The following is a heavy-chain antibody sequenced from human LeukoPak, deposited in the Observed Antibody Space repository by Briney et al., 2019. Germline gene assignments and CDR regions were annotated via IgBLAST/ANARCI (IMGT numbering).Heavy chain of an antibody. CDR1: GFTFDDYG. J-gene: IGHJ6*02. CDR2: INWNGGST. Sequence: GGSLRLSCAASGFTFDDYGMSWVRQAPGKGLEWVSGINWNGGSTGYADSVKGRFTISRDNAKNSLYLQMNSLRAEDTALYYCARDPVTMVRGAMDYGTDVWGQGTTVTVSS. V-gene: IGHV3-20*04. CDR3: ARDPVTMVRGAMDYGTDV. D-gene: IGHD3-10*01.